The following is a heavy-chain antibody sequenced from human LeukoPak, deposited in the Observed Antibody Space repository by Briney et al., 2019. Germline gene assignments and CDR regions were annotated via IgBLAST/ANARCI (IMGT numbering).Heavy chain of an antibody. Sequence: HPGGSLRLSCAASGFTFSTYAMSWVRQAPGKGLEWVSTLSGSGGSTYYADSVKGRLAISGDNSKNTLYLQMNSLRAEDTAVYYCAKDGRRGFSFGPAAYWGQGTLVTVSS. D-gene: IGHD5-18*01. CDR1: GFTFSTYA. CDR2: LSGSGGST. V-gene: IGHV3-23*01. J-gene: IGHJ4*02. CDR3: AKDGRRGFSFGPAAY.